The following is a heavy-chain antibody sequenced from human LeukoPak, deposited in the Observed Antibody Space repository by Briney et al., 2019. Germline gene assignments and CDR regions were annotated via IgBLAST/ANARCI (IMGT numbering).Heavy chain of an antibody. CDR1: GGSISSYY. CDR2: ISYSGST. Sequence: SETLSLTCTVSGGSISSYYWSWIRQPPGKGLEWIGYISYSGSTNYNPSLKSRVTISVDTSKNQFSLKLSSVTAADTAVYYCARGVLNWFDPWGQGTLVTVSS. J-gene: IGHJ5*02. D-gene: IGHD5/OR15-5a*01. V-gene: IGHV4-59*01. CDR3: ARGVLNWFDP.